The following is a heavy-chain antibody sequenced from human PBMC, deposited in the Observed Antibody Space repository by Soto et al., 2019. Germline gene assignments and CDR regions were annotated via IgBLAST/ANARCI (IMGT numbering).Heavy chain of an antibody. CDR1: GYSFMNYA. V-gene: IGHV1-3*04. CDR2: IHTGVGKT. D-gene: IGHD2-2*01. J-gene: IGHJ5*02. CDR3: ARVPRFSADVVEVPAVMYDKWFDP. Sequence: QVQLVQSGAEVKRPGASVKISCKAPGYSFMNYAMHWVRQAPGQGLEWIGWIHTGVGKTKYSQKLQGRVTITRDTSASIAYMELSSLRFEGAAGYYCARVPRFSADVVEVPAVMYDKWFDPWGQGTLVTVSS.